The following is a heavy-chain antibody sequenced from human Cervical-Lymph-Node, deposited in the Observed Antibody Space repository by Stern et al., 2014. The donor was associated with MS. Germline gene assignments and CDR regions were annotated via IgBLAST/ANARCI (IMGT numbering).Heavy chain of an antibody. CDR3: AKDISERHYYFDS. Sequence: QLVESGGGSVQPGRSLRLSCAASGFTFDDCAMHWVRQAPGKGLEWGSGSIWNSNNIGYADSVRGRFTISRDNAKNSLYLQMNGLRPEDTALYYCAKDISERHYYFDSWGEGTLVTVSS. J-gene: IGHJ4*02. CDR2: SIWNSNNI. CDR1: GFTFDDCA. V-gene: IGHV3-9*01. D-gene: IGHD3-16*02.